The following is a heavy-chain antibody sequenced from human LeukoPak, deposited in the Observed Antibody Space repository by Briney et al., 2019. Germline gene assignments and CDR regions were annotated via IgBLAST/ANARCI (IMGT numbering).Heavy chain of an antibody. CDR2: INPNSGGT. Sequence: ASVKVSCKASGYTFTGFYIHWVRQAPGQGLEWMGWINPNSGGTKYAQRFQGRVTMTRDTSISTAYMELRSLRSDDTAVYYCASGSGSYYNALGGFDPWGQGTLVTVSS. D-gene: IGHD3-10*01. J-gene: IGHJ5*02. CDR1: GYTFTGFY. CDR3: ASGSGSYYNALGGFDP. V-gene: IGHV1-2*02.